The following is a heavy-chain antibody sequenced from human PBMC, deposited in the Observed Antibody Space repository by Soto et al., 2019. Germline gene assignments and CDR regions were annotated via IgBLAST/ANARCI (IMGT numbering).Heavy chain of an antibody. CDR3: ARGLGYCISTSCLYYYYGMDV. D-gene: IGHD2-2*01. Sequence: PSETLSLTCPVSGGSISSYYWIWIRQPPGKGLEWIGYIYYSGSTNYNPSLKSRVTISVDTSKNQFSLKLSSVTAADTAVYYCARGLGYCISTSCLYYYYGMDVWGQGTTVTVSS. CDR2: IYYSGST. J-gene: IGHJ6*02. V-gene: IGHV4-59*01. CDR1: GGSISSYY.